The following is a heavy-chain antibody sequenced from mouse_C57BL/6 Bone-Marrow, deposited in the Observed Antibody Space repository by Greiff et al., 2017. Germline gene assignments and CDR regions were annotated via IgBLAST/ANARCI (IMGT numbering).Heavy chain of an antibody. Sequence: VQLQESGAELVRPGASVKLSCKASGYTFTDYYINWVKQRPGQGLEWIARIYPGSGNTYYNEKFKGKATLTAEKSSSTAYMQLSSLTSEDSAVYFCARGWIYYDYSYFDYWGQGTTLTVSS. J-gene: IGHJ2*01. D-gene: IGHD2-4*01. V-gene: IGHV1-76*01. CDR1: GYTFTDYY. CDR3: ARGWIYYDYSYFDY. CDR2: IYPGSGNT.